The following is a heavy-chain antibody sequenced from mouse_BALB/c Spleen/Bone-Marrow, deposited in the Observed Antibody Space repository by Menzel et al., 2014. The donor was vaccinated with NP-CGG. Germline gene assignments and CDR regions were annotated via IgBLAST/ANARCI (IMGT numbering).Heavy chain of an antibody. D-gene: IGHD2-3*01. Sequence: VQLKDSGGGLVKPGGSLKLSCAASGFTFSSYAMSWVRQTPEKRLEWVATISSGGSYTYYPDSVKGRFTISRDNAKNTLYLQMSSLRSEDTAMYYCARLRDGSYAMDYWGQGTSVTVSS. V-gene: IGHV5-9-3*01. CDR3: ARLRDGSYAMDY. CDR2: ISSGGSYT. CDR1: GFTFSSYA. J-gene: IGHJ4*01.